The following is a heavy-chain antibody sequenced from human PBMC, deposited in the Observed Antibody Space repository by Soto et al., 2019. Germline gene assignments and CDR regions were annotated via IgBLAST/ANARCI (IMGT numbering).Heavy chain of an antibody. Sequence: QVQLQQWGAGLLKPSETLSLTCAVYGGSFSGHSWTWIRQSPGKGLEWIGDINHSGRVNYSPSLKSRDTISLDTSTHQFSLTLSAVTAADTARFDCTTMVYDTNGYSRFDPWGQGTLVTVSS. J-gene: IGHJ5*01. D-gene: IGHD3-22*01. CDR2: INHSGRV. CDR1: GGSFSGHS. V-gene: IGHV4-34*01. CDR3: TTMVYDTNGYSRFDP.